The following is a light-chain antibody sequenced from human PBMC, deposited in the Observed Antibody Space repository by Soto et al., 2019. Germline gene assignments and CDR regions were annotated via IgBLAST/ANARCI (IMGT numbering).Light chain of an antibody. CDR3: QQADSFPLT. Sequence: DIQMTQSPSSVSASVGDRVTITCRASQSISNWLAWYQQKPGKAPNVLIYGASNLQIGAPSRFSGSGSGTDFTLTISSLQPEDFATCYCQQADSFPLTFGGGTRVEI. CDR2: GAS. V-gene: IGKV1-12*01. CDR1: QSISNW. J-gene: IGKJ4*01.